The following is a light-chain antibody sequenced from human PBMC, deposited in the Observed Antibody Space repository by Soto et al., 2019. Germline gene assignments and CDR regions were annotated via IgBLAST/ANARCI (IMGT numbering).Light chain of an antibody. CDR2: THN. J-gene: IGLJ1*01. Sequence: QSVLTQPPSVSGAPGQRVTISCTGSSSNIGAGYDVHWYLQVPGTAPKLLVYTHNNRPSGVPDRFSGSTSGTSASLAITGLQSEDEADYYCQSYDSRISAYVFGTGNKVSVL. CDR3: QSYDSRISAYV. CDR1: SSNIGAGYD. V-gene: IGLV1-40*01.